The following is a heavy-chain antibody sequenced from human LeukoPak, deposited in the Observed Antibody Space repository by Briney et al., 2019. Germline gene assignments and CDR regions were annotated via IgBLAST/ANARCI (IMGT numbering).Heavy chain of an antibody. V-gene: IGHV3-23*01. CDR2: MSSSDDGR. Sequence: AGGSLRLSCATSGFSFSSYAMSWVRQAPGKGLEWVSAMSSSDDGRYYAASVRGRFTISRDTSRSTLYLQMNSLRAEDTAVYYCARDGSRGNLVTAPDFWGQGTLVTVSS. D-gene: IGHD2-21*02. CDR1: GFSFSSYA. J-gene: IGHJ4*02. CDR3: ARDGSRGNLVTAPDF.